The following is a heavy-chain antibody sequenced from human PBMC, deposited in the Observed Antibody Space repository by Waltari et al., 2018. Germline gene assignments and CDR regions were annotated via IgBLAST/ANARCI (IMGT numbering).Heavy chain of an antibody. V-gene: IGHV1-24*01. J-gene: IGHJ4*02. CDR2: FDPEDGET. D-gene: IGHD2-15*01. Sequence: QVQLVQSGAEVKKPGASVKVSCKVSGYTLTALSMHWVRQATRKGLEWMGGFDPEDGETIYAQKFQGRVTMTEDTSTDTAYMELSSLRSEDTAVYYCATDRPRGVVVVAALDYWGQGTLVTVSS. CDR3: ATDRPRGVVVVAALDY. CDR1: GYTLTALS.